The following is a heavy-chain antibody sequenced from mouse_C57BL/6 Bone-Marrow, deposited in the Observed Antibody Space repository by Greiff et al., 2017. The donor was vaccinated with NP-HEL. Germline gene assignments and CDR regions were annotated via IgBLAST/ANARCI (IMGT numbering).Heavy chain of an antibody. Sequence: QVQLKESGSELVKPGASVKISCKSSGYAFSSYWMNWVKQRPGKGLEWIGQIYPGDGDTNYNGKFKGKATLTADKSSSTAYMQLSSLTSEDSAVYFCARVYGYDVAYWGQGTLVTVSA. CDR2: IYPGDGDT. J-gene: IGHJ3*01. D-gene: IGHD2-2*01. CDR3: ARVYGYDVAY. CDR1: GYAFSSYW. V-gene: IGHV1-80*01.